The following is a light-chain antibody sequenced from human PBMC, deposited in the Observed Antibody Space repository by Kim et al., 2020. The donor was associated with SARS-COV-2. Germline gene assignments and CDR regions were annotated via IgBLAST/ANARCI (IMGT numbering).Light chain of an antibody. CDR3: QHYNNWPHDT. CDR1: QSVSSN. Sequence: IVMTQSPATLSVSPGERATLSCGASQSVSSNLAWYQQKPGQAPRLLIYAASIRATGIPARFSGSGSETEFTLTISSLQSEDFAVYYCQHYNNWPHDTFGQGTKLEI. J-gene: IGKJ2*01. CDR2: AAS. V-gene: IGKV3D-15*01.